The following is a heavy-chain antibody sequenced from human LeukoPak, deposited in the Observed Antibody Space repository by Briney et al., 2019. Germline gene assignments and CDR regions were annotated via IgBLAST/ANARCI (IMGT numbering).Heavy chain of an antibody. D-gene: IGHD6-13*01. V-gene: IGHV3-23*01. J-gene: IGHJ4*02. Sequence: GGSLRLSCAAPGFTFSSYAMSWVRQAPGKGLEWVSAISGSGGSTYYADSVKGRFTISRDNSKNTLYLQMNSLRAEDTAVYYCANSAGIAAAGYYFDYWGQGTLVTVSS. CDR3: ANSAGIAAAGYYFDY. CDR2: ISGSGGST. CDR1: GFTFSSYA.